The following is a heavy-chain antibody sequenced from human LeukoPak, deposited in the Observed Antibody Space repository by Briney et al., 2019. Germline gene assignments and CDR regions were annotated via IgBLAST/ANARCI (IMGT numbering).Heavy chain of an antibody. J-gene: IGHJ4*02. CDR2: ISSGSSYM. CDR3: ARVSSSSFLGY. V-gene: IGHV3-21*01. Sequence: GGAVRLSCAASGCTVSSYSMNWVRQAPGKGLEWVSSISSGSSYMYYADSVKGRFTISSDNAKNSLYLQMNSLRAEDTAVYYCARVSSSSFLGYWGQGTLVTVSS. D-gene: IGHD6-6*01. CDR1: GCTVSSYS.